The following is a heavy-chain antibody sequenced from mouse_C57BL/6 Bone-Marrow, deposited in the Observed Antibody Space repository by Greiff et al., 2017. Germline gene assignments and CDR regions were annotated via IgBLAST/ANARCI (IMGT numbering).Heavy chain of an antibody. V-gene: IGHV5-4*01. J-gene: IGHJ4*01. CDR3: AREILTGSSYAMDY. D-gene: IGHD1-1*01. CDR1: GFTFSSYA. Sequence: EVMLVESGGGLVKPGGSLKLSCAASGFTFSSYAMSWVRQTPEKRLEWVATISDGGSYTYYPDNVKGRFTISRDNAKNNLYLQMSHLKSEDTAMYYCAREILTGSSYAMDYWGQGTSFPFSS. CDR2: ISDGGSYT.